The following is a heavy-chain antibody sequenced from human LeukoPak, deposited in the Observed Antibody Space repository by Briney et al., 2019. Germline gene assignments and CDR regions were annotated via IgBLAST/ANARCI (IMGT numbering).Heavy chain of an antibody. Sequence: GGSLRLSCAASGFTFSSYSMNWVRQAPGKGLEWVSSISSSSSYIYYADSVTGRFTISRDNAKNSLYLQMNSLRAEDTAVYYCARGGTAMGDYWGQGTLVTVSS. CDR1: GFTFSSYS. CDR2: ISSSSSYI. D-gene: IGHD5-18*01. J-gene: IGHJ4*02. CDR3: ARGGTAMGDY. V-gene: IGHV3-21*01.